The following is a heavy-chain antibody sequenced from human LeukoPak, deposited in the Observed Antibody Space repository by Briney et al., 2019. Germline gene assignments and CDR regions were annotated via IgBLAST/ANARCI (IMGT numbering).Heavy chain of an antibody. CDR3: CYDSSGYYLEAFDI. J-gene: IGHJ3*02. CDR1: GFTFSSYW. Sequence: GGSLRLSCAASGFTFSSYWMHWVRQAPGKGLVWVSRINSDGSSTSYADSVKGRFTISRDNAKSTLYLQMNSLRAEDTAVYYCCYDSSGYYLEAFDIWGQGTMVTVSS. V-gene: IGHV3-74*01. CDR2: INSDGSST. D-gene: IGHD3-22*01.